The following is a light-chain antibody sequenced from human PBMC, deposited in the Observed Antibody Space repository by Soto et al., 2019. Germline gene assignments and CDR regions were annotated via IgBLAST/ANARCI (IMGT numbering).Light chain of an antibody. CDR1: QTISSR. CDR3: QHYDTYSP. CDR2: KTS. Sequence: DIQMTQSPSTRSASVGDRVTITCRASQTISSRLAWYQQKPGKAPKLLIYKTSSLESGVPSRFSGSGSGTEFTLTISSLQPDDLGIYYCQHYDTYSPFGGGTKVEIK. J-gene: IGKJ4*02. V-gene: IGKV1-5*03.